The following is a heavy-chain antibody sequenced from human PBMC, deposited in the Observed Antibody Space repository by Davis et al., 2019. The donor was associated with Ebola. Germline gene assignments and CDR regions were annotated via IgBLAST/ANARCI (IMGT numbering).Heavy chain of an antibody. CDR1: GYSFPSYW. CDR2: IYPRDSDT. V-gene: IGHV5-51*01. D-gene: IGHD1-26*01. CDR3: ARRDSGSHGFDP. Sequence: GESLKTSRKCPGYSFPSYWLGRERQLPVQGLEWMGIIYPRDSDTRYSPSFQGQVTSSADKSISTAYLQWSSLKASDTAMYYCARRDSGSHGFDPWGQGTLVTVSS. J-gene: IGHJ5*02.